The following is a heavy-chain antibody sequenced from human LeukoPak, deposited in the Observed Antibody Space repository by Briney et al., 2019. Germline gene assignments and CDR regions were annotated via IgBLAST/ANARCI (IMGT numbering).Heavy chain of an antibody. CDR3: ARDKRDSSPSGIFEY. J-gene: IGHJ4*02. Sequence: SVKVSCKASGGTFSSYAISWVRQAPGQGLEWMGGIIPIFGTANYAQKFQGRVTITTDESTSTAYMELSSLRSEDTAVYYCARDKRDSSPSGIFEYWGQGTLVTVSS. CDR2: IIPIFGTA. V-gene: IGHV1-69*05. D-gene: IGHD6-6*01. CDR1: GGTFSSYA.